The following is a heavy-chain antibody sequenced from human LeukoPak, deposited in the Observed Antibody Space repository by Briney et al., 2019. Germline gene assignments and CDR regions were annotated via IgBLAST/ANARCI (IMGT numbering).Heavy chain of an antibody. CDR2: ISYDGSNK. J-gene: IGHJ4*02. Sequence: GGSLRLSCAASGFTFSSYAMHWVRQAPGKGLEWVAVISYDGSNKYYVDSVKGRFTISRDNSKNTLYLQMNSLRAEDTAVYYCVREGYFVFDFWGQGALVTVSS. D-gene: IGHD2-21*01. V-gene: IGHV3-30*01. CDR3: VREGYFVFDF. CDR1: GFTFSSYA.